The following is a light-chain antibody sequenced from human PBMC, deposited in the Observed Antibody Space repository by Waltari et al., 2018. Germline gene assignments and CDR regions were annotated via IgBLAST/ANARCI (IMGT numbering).Light chain of an antibody. J-gene: IGKJ1*01. CDR2: AAS. Sequence: CRASQGISNSLAWYQQKPGTDPKLLLYAASRLESGVPSRFSGSGSGTDYTLTISSLQPEYFATYYCQQSYSNPPWTFIQGTKVEMK. CDR1: QGISNS. CDR3: QQSYSNPPWT. V-gene: IGKV1-NL1*01.